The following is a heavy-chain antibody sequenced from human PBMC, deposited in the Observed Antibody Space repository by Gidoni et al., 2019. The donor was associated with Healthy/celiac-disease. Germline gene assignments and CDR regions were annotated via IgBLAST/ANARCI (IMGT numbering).Heavy chain of an antibody. Sequence: EVQLVESGGGLVQPGGSLRLSCAASGFTFSSYSMNWVRQAPGKGLEWVSYISSSSSTIYYADSVKGRFTISRDNAKNSLYLQMNSLRAEDTAVYYCAREYGGNGWGYYYGMDVWGQGTTVTVSS. J-gene: IGHJ6*02. V-gene: IGHV3-48*01. D-gene: IGHD2-15*01. CDR2: ISSSSSTI. CDR1: GFTFSSYS. CDR3: AREYGGNGWGYYYGMDV.